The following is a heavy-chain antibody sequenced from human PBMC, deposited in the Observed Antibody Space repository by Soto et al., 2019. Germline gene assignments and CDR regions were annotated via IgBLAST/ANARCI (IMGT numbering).Heavy chain of an antibody. Sequence: EVQLVESGGGLVKPGGSLRLSCAASGFTFSSDSMNLVRQAPWKGLEWVSSISSSSSYIYYADSVKGRFTISRDNAKNSLYLQMNSLRAEDTAVYYCARAQRAGIADDLGKGPLVTVSS. J-gene: IGHJ4*02. CDR2: ISSSSSYI. CDR3: ARAQRAGIADD. D-gene: IGHD6-13*01. V-gene: IGHV3-21*01. CDR1: GFTFSSDS.